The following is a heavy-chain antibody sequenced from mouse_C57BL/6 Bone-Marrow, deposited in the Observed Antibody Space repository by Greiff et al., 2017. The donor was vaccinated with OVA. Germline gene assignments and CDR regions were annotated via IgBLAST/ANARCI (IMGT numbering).Heavy chain of an antibody. V-gene: IGHV5-4*01. CDR1: GFTFSSYA. CDR3: ARENGYYLDY. CDR2: ISDGGSYT. D-gene: IGHD2-2*01. J-gene: IGHJ2*01. Sequence: EVKLMESGGGLVKPGGSLKLSCAASGFTFSSYAMSWVRQTPEKRLEWVATISDGGSYTYYPDNVKGRFTISRDNAKNNLYLQMSHLKSEDTAMYYSARENGYYLDYWGQGTTLTVSS.